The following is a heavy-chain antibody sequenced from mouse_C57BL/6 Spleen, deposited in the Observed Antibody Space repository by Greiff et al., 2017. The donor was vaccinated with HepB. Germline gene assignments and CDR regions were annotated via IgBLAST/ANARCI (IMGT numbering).Heavy chain of an antibody. D-gene: IGHD1-1*01. J-gene: IGHJ2*01. CDR1: GYTFTSYG. CDR2: IYPRSGNT. V-gene: IGHV1-81*01. CDR3: ASDYGSSYGY. Sequence: QVQLKESGAELARPGASVKLSCKASGYTFTSYGISWVKQRTGQGLEWIGEIYPRSGNTYYNEKFKGKATLTADKSSSTAYMELRSLTSEDSAVYFCASDYGSSYGYWGQGTTLTVSS.